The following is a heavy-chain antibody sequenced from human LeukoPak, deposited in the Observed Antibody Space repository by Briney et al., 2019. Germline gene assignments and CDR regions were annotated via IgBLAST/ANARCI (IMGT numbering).Heavy chain of an antibody. D-gene: IGHD1-26*01. CDR3: AKLMGPRGPNAFGI. J-gene: IGHJ3*02. V-gene: IGHV3-9*01. CDR2: ISWNSGSI. Sequence: PGGSLRLSCAASGFTFDDYAMHWVRQAPGKGLEGVSGISWNSGSIGYADSVKGRFTISRDNAKNSLYLQMNSLRAEDTALYYCAKLMGPRGPNAFGIWGQGTMVTVSS. CDR1: GFTFDDYA.